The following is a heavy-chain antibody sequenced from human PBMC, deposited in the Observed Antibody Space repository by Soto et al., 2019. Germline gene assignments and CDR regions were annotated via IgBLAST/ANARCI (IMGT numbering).Heavy chain of an antibody. V-gene: IGHV4-39*07. D-gene: IGHD2-21*02. J-gene: IGHJ4*02. Sequence: SETLSLTCTVTGDSISSRSYYWGWIRQPPGKGLEWIGSIYYSGSTYNNPSLRSRVSMSIDTSKNQFSLKLSSVTAADTAVYYCARGRLLFFDYWGQGTLVTVSS. CDR1: GDSISSRSYY. CDR2: IYYSGST. CDR3: ARGRLLFFDY.